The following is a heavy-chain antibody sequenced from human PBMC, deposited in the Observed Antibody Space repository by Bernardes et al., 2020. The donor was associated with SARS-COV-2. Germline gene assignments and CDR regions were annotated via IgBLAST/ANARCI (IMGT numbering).Heavy chain of an antibody. J-gene: IGHJ6*02. CDR2: IYYSGST. CDR3: ASRGSRIHLSDYYYYYGMGV. V-gene: IGHV4-39*01. CDR1: GFSISSYSYY. Sequence: SETLSLTCTVSGFSISSYSYYWVWIRQPPGKGLEWIGSIYYSGSTYYNPSLKSRVSISGDTSKNQFSLNLSSVTAADAAVYYCASRGSRIHLSDYYYYYGMGVWGQGTTVTVSS. D-gene: IGHD5-18*01.